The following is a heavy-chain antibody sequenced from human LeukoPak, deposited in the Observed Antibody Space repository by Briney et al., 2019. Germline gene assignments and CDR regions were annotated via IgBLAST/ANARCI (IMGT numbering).Heavy chain of an antibody. D-gene: IGHD5-18*01. CDR2: IYYSGST. Sequence: SETLSLTCTVSGGSISSSSYYWGWIRQPPGKGLEWIGSIYYSGSTYYNPSLKSRVTISVDTSKNQFSLKLSSVTAADTAVYYCARGAMVPRRYFDYWGQGTLVAVSS. CDR3: ARGAMVPRRYFDY. V-gene: IGHV4-39*07. J-gene: IGHJ4*02. CDR1: GGSISSSSYY.